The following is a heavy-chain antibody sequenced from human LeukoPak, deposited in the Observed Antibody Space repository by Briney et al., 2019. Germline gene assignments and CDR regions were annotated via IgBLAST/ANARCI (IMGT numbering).Heavy chain of an antibody. CDR1: GYSFSTYW. CDR2: IYPGDSDT. Sequence: GESPKISCKGSGYSFSTYWIGWVRQMPGKGLEWMGIIYPGDSDTRYSPSLQGQVTISADKSINTAYLQWNSLKASDTAMYYCARSWVAGYGTVLDYWGQGTLGIVSS. V-gene: IGHV5-51*01. CDR3: ARSWVAGYGTVLDY. J-gene: IGHJ4*02. D-gene: IGHD6-19*01.